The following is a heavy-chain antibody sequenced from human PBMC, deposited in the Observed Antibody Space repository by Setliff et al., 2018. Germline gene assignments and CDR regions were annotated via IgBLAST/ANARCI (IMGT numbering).Heavy chain of an antibody. CDR3: ATADAIIAAAGNSKYILDY. V-gene: IGHV1-24*01. CDR1: GYTLTELS. Sequence: ASVKVSCKVSGYTLTELSMHWVRQAPGKGLEWMGGFDPEDGETIYAQKFQGRVTMTEDTSTDTAYMELSSLRSEDTAVYYCATADAIIAAAGNSKYILDYWGQGTLVTVS. D-gene: IGHD6-13*01. CDR2: FDPEDGET. J-gene: IGHJ4*02.